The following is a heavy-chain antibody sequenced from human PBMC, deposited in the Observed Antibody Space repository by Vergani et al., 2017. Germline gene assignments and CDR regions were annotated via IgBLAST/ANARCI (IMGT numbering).Heavy chain of an antibody. Sequence: QVQLVQSGAEVKKPGASVKVSCKASGYTFTGYYMHWVRQAPGQGLEWMGWINPNSGGTGYAQKFQGRVTITRNTSISTAYMELSSLRSEDTAVYYCARGSGRITMVRGVIKYYYYYGMDVWGQGTTVTVSS. D-gene: IGHD3-10*01. CDR2: INPNSGGT. V-gene: IGHV1-8*03. CDR1: GYTFTGYY. J-gene: IGHJ6*02. CDR3: ARGSGRITMVRGVIKYYYYYGMDV.